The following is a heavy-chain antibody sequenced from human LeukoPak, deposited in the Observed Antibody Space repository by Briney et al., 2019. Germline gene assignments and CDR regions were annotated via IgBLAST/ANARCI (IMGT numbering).Heavy chain of an antibody. D-gene: IGHD6-13*01. CDR2: INPNSGGT. Sequence: ASVKVSCKASGYNFTGYYMHWVRQAPGQGLEWMGWINPNSGGTNYAQKFQGRVTMTRDTSISTAYMELSRLRSDDTAVYYCARVGKIAAAGIVGWFDPWGQGTLVTVSS. J-gene: IGHJ5*02. V-gene: IGHV1-2*02. CDR3: ARVGKIAAAGIVGWFDP. CDR1: GYNFTGYY.